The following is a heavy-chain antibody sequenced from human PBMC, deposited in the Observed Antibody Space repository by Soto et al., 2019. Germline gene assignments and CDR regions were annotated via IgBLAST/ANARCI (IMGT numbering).Heavy chain of an antibody. CDR1: GFTFSSYA. D-gene: IGHD3-16*01. Sequence: QGGSLRLSCAASGFTFSSYAMSWVRQAPGKGLEWVSAISGSGGSTYYADSVKGRFTISRDNSKNTLYLQMNSLRAEDTAVYYCAKDQAEEGEITFTYWGQGTLVTVSS. CDR2: ISGSGGST. CDR3: AKDQAEEGEITFTY. V-gene: IGHV3-23*01. J-gene: IGHJ4*02.